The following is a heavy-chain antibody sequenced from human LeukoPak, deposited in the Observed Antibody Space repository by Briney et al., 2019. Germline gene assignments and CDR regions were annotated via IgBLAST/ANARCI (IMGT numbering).Heavy chain of an antibody. J-gene: IGHJ4*02. V-gene: IGHV1-69*04. Sequence: GASVKVSCKAAGGTFSSYAFSWVRQAPGQGLEWMGRIIPMLGIANYAQKFQGRVRITAVKSCSAAYMEPSRLRSEDEGLYDCVRAGENNWDEYYFAYWGQGTLVTVSS. CDR3: VRAGENNWDEYYFAY. CDR1: GGTFSSYA. D-gene: IGHD1-1*01. CDR2: IIPMLGIA.